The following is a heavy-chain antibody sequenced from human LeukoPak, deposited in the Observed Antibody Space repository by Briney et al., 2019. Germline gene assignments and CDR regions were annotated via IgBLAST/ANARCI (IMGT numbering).Heavy chain of an antibody. CDR2: IKQVGSEK. CDR1: GFTFSSYW. V-gene: IGHV3-7*01. J-gene: IGHJ4*02. CDR3: ARDSGYCSGGSCYGLFDY. Sequence: GGSLRPSCAASGFTFSSYWMSWVRQAPGKGREWGDNIKQVGSEKYYADSLKGRFTFSRDNAKHSLYLQMSSLRAEDTAVYFCARDSGYCSGGSCYGLFDYWGQGTLVTVSS. D-gene: IGHD2-15*01.